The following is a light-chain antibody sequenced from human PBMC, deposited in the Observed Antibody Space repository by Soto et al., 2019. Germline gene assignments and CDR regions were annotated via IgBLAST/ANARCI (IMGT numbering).Light chain of an antibody. CDR2: GAS. V-gene: IGKV3-20*01. CDR3: QQYGTSPTT. CDR1: QSVTSSY. J-gene: IGKJ1*01. Sequence: IVLTQSPGTLSLSPGERATLSCRASQSVTSSYLAWYQQKPGQAPRFLMYGASSRATGIPDRFSGRGSGTDFTLTISRLEPEDFAVYYCQQYGTSPTTFGQGTKVDIK.